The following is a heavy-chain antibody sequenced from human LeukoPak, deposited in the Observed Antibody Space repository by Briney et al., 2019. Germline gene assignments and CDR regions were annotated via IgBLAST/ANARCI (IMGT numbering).Heavy chain of an antibody. J-gene: IGHJ4*02. D-gene: IGHD1-14*01. CDR3: ARITYYFDY. Sequence: NPSETLSLTCTVSGASISNTSYWGWIRQPPGKGLEWIGSLYYSGSTYYNPSLKSRVTISVDTSKNQFSLKLKSVTAADTAVYYCARITYYFDYWGQGTLVTVSS. CDR2: LYYSGST. V-gene: IGHV4-39*01. CDR1: GASISNTSY.